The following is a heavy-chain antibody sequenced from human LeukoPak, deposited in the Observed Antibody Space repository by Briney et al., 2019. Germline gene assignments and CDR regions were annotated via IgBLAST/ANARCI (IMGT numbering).Heavy chain of an antibody. CDR1: GYTFTSYA. V-gene: IGHV1-3*02. Sequence: ASVKVSCKASGYTFTSYAMHWVRQAPGQRLEWMGWSNAGNGNTKYSQEFQGRVTITRDTSASTAYMELSSLRSEDMAVYYCASPITMVRGVIGQGWSWGQGTLVTVSS. CDR3: ASPITMVRGVIGQGWS. J-gene: IGHJ4*02. CDR2: SNAGNGNT. D-gene: IGHD3-10*01.